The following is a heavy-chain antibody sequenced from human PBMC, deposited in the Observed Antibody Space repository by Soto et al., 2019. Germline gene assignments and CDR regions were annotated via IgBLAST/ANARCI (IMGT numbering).Heavy chain of an antibody. D-gene: IGHD3-22*01. CDR1: GGSVSSGSYY. V-gene: IGHV4-61*01. J-gene: IGHJ6*02. Sequence: SETLSLTCTVSGGSVSSGSYYWSWIRQPPGKGLEWIGYIYYSGSTNYNPSLKSRVTISVDTSKNQFSLKLSSVTAADTAVYYCARDCNFYDSGKSYYYYGMDVWGQGTTVTVSS. CDR3: ARDCNFYDSGKSYYYYGMDV. CDR2: IYYSGST.